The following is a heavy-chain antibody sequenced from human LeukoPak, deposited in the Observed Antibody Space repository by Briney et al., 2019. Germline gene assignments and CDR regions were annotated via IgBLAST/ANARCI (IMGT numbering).Heavy chain of an antibody. V-gene: IGHV3-11*04. J-gene: IGHJ4*02. CDR2: ISSSGRTI. CDR1: GFTFSDYY. Sequence: GGSLRLSCAASGFTFSDYYMSWIRQAPGKGLEWVSYISSSGRTIYYADSVKGRFTISRDNAKNSLYLQMNSLRAEDTAVYYCARVLHKRNYDSSVYYGYWGQGTLVTVSS. D-gene: IGHD3-22*01. CDR3: ARVLHKRNYDSSVYYGY.